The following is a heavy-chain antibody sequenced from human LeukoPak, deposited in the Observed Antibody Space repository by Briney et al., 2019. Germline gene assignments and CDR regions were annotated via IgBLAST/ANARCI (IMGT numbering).Heavy chain of an antibody. Sequence: ASVKVSCKASGYTFTGYYMHWVRQAPGQGLEWMGWINPNSGGTNYAQKFQGRVTMTRDTSISTAYMELSRLRSDDTAVYYCARVLFLISSTFDYWGQGTLVTVSS. J-gene: IGHJ4*02. CDR1: GYTFTGYY. D-gene: IGHD3-22*01. V-gene: IGHV1-2*02. CDR2: INPNSGGT. CDR3: ARVLFLISSTFDY.